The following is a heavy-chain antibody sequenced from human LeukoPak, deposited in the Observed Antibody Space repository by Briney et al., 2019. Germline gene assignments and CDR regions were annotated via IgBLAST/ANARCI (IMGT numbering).Heavy chain of an antibody. Sequence: SVKVCCKGSGGTFSSYAISWVRQAPGQGLEWMGRIIPILGIANYAQKFQGRVTITADKSTRTAYMELSSPRSEDTAVYYCARDGGSYFGAFDIWGQGTMVTVSS. CDR3: ARDGGSYFGAFDI. V-gene: IGHV1-69*04. J-gene: IGHJ3*02. D-gene: IGHD1-26*01. CDR2: IIPILGIA. CDR1: GGTFSSYA.